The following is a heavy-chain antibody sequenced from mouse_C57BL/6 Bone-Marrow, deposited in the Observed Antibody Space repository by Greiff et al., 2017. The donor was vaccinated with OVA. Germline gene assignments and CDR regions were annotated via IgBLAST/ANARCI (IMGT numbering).Heavy chain of an antibody. J-gene: IGHJ2*01. CDR2: IDPENGDT. V-gene: IGHV14-4*01. CDR3: TTYRY. CDR1: GFNIKDYY. Sequence: VHVKQSGAELVRPGASVKLSCTASGFNIKDYYMHWVKERPEQGLEWIGWIDPENGDTEYPSKFQGKATITADTSSKTVYLHLSSLTSEDTAVYYCTTYRYWGQGTTLTVSS.